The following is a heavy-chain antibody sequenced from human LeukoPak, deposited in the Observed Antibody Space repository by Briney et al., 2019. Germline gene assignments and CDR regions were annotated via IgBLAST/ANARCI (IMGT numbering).Heavy chain of an antibody. J-gene: IGHJ6*03. V-gene: IGHV4-61*02. CDR3: AKEGYSGGRSFLYYYYYMDV. D-gene: IGHD2-15*01. Sequence: SETLSLTCTVSGGSISSGSYYWSWIRQPAGKGLEWIGRIYTSGSTNYNPSLKSRVTISVDTSKNQFSLKLSSVTAADTAVYYCAKEGYSGGRSFLYYYYYMDVWGKGTTVTVSS. CDR1: GGSISSGSYY. CDR2: IYTSGST.